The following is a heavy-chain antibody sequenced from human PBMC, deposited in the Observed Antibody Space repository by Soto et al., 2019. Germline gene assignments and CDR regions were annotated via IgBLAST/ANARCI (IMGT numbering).Heavy chain of an antibody. CDR2: IIPIFGTA. V-gene: IGHV1-69*13. CDR1: GGTFSSYA. J-gene: IGHJ4*02. D-gene: IGHD6-13*01. CDR3: ARLQIASRYSSSWYDY. Sequence: GASVKVSCKASGGTFSSYAISWVRQAPGQGLEWMGGIIPIFGTANYAQKFQGRVTITADESTSTAYMELSSLRSEDTAVYYCARLQIASRYSSSWYDYWGQGTLVTVSS.